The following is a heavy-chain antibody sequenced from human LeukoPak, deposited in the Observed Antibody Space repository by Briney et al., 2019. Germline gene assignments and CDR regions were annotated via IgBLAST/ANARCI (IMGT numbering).Heavy chain of an antibody. CDR1: GYTFINYG. V-gene: IGHV1-18*01. Sequence: ASVKVSCKPSGYTFINYGISGVRQAPGQGREWMGWIIVYKGNTNSTQKLQGRVTMTTDTSTSTAYMELRSLRSDDTAIYYCVWSRGCIHGVCYVGSDAFDIWGQGTLVTVSS. J-gene: IGHJ3*02. D-gene: IGHD2-8*01. CDR2: IIVYKGNT. CDR3: VWSRGCIHGVCYVGSDAFDI.